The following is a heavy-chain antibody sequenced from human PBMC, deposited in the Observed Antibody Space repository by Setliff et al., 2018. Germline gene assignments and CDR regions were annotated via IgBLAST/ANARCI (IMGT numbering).Heavy chain of an antibody. V-gene: IGHV5-51*01. J-gene: IGHJ4*02. CDR3: ARDLSRGIPTRFDF. CDR1: GYNFNSHW. CDR2: IFPADSET. D-gene: IGHD3-10*01. Sequence: GESLKISCATSGYNFNSHWIAWVRQVPGGGLEWMGLIFPADSETRYSPSFQGQVTLSADNSINTVYVQWSSLKASDTATYYCARDLSRGIPTRFDFWGQGTPVTVSS.